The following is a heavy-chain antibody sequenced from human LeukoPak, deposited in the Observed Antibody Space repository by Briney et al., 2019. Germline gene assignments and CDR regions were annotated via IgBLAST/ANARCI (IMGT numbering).Heavy chain of an antibody. CDR3: AREITFGGVIVSYYFDY. CDR1: GFTFSSHA. D-gene: IGHD3-16*02. V-gene: IGHV3-30-3*01. J-gene: IGHJ4*02. Sequence: GGSLRLSCAASGFTFSSHAMHWVRRAPGKGLEWVAVISYDGSNKYYADSVKGRFTISRDNSKNTLYLQMNSLRAEDTAVYYCAREITFGGVIVSYYFDYWGQGTLVTVSS. CDR2: ISYDGSNK.